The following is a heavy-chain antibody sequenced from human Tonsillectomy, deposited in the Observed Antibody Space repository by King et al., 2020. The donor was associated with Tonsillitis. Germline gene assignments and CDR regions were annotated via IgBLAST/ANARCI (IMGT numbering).Heavy chain of an antibody. CDR1: GFDFSHYA. V-gene: IGHV3-30*04. D-gene: IGHD4/OR15-4a*01. CDR3: ASHRGDYGVSF. CDR2: ISYDGNDK. J-gene: IGHJ4*02. Sequence: VQLVESGGDVVQPGGSLRLSCAVSGFDFSHYAMHWVRQAPGKGLEWVALISYDGNDKYYADSVKGRFTISRDNSVNTLFLQMHSLRVQDTAVYYCASHRGDYGVSFWGQGTLVTVSS.